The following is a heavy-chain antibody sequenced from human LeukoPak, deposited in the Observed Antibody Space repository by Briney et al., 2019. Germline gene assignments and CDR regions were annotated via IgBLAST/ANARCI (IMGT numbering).Heavy chain of an antibody. CDR3: AKGFSYSSSSAFDY. CDR1: GFTFSSYA. Sequence: GRSLRLSCAASGFTFSSYAMSWVRQAPGKGLEWVSAISGSGGSTYYADSVKGRFTISRDNSKNTLYLQMNSLRAEDTAVYYCAKGFSYSSSSAFDYWGQGTLVTVSS. CDR2: ISGSGGST. J-gene: IGHJ4*02. V-gene: IGHV3-23*01. D-gene: IGHD6-6*01.